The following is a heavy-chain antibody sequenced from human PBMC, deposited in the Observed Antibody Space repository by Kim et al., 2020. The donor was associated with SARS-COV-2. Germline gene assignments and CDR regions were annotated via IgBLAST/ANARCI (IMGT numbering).Heavy chain of an antibody. D-gene: IGHD2-15*01. CDR1: GYSFTSYW. V-gene: IGHV5-10-1*01. CDR2: IDPSDSYT. CDR3: ARGSYCSGGSCYSDPFDY. J-gene: IGHJ4*02. Sequence: GESLKISCKGSGYSFTSYWISWVRQMPGKGLEWMGRIDPSDSYTNYSPSFQGHVTISADKSISTAYLQWSSLKASDTAMYYCARGSYCSGGSCYSDPFDYWGQGTLVTVSS.